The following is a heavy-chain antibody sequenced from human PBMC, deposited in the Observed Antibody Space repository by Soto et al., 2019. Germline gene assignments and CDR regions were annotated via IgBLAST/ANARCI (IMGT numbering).Heavy chain of an antibody. CDR1: GGSISSGDYY. CDR2: IYYSGST. V-gene: IGHV4-30-4*01. Sequence: SETLSLTCTVSGGSISSGDYYWSWIRKTPGKGLEWIGYIYYSGSTYYNPSLKRRVTISADPSKNQYSLKLSVAAAADLAEEPCARAYVEVWGGYAPYNWFDPWGQGTRGTVS. J-gene: IGHJ5*02. CDR3: ARAYVEVWGGYAPYNWFDP. D-gene: IGHD3-3*01.